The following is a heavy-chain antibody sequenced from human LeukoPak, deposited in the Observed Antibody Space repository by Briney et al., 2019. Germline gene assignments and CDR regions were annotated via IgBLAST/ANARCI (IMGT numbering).Heavy chain of an antibody. V-gene: IGHV4-59*01. D-gene: IGHD3-10*01. Sequence: SETLSLTCTVSGGSISTYYWSWIRQPPGKGLERIGYIYYIGSTNYNPSLKSRVTMSVDTSKNQFSLNLNSVTAADTAVYYCARVGTGNFDYWGQGTLVTVSS. CDR2: IYYIGST. CDR1: GGSISTYY. CDR3: ARVGTGNFDY. J-gene: IGHJ4*02.